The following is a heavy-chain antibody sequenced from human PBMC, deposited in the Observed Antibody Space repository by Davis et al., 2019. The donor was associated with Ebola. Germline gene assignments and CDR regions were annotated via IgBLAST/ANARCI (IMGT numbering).Heavy chain of an antibody. CDR2: IKSKTDGGTT. J-gene: IGHJ6*03. D-gene: IGHD3-10*01. CDR3: ARDAMVRGVYYYYYMDV. CDR1: GFTFSNAW. Sequence: PGGSLRLSCAASGFTFSNAWMSWVRQAPGKGLEWVGRIKSKTDGGTTDYAAPAKGRFTISRDDSKNTLYLQMNSLKTEDTAVYYCARDAMVRGVYYYYYMDVWGKGTAVTVSS. V-gene: IGHV3-15*01.